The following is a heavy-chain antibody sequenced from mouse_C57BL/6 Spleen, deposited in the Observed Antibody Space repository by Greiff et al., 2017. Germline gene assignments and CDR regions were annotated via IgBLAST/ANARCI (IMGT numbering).Heavy chain of an antibody. CDR3: AREGVTTGGYFDV. D-gene: IGHD1-1*01. J-gene: IGHJ1*03. CDR1: GFTFSDYY. CDR2: INYDGSST. Sequence: EVQRVESEGGLVQPGSSMKLSCTASGFTFSDYYMAWVRQVPEKGLEWVANINYDGSSTYYLDSLKSRFIISRDNAKNILYLQMSSLKSEDTATYYCAREGVTTGGYFDVWGTGTTVTVSS. V-gene: IGHV5-16*01.